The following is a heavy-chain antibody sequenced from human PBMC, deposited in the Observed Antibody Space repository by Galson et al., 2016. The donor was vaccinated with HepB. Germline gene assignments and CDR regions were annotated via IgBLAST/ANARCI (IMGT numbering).Heavy chain of an antibody. J-gene: IGHJ4*02. CDR2: ISYDGSNT. Sequence: SLRLSCAASGFTFSTYSMNWVRLAPGKGLEWVALISYDGSNTYYEDAVKGRFTISRDNSNNMLFLQMSSLRVDDTAVYYCAKRHEYCPPVGCSVDSWGQGTLVSVSS. CDR1: GFTFSTYS. D-gene: IGHD2/OR15-2a*01. V-gene: IGHV3-30*18. CDR3: AKRHEYCPPVGCSVDS.